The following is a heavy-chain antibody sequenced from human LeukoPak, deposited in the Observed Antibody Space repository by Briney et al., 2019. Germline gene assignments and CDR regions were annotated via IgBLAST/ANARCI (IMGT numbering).Heavy chain of an antibody. Sequence: GGSLRLSCAASGFTFSSYAMSWVRQAPGKGLEWVSAISSSGDTYYAGSVKGRFTISRDNSKNTLFLQMNRLRAEDTAVYYCAKDAVGATAYYFDCWGQGTLVTVSS. J-gene: IGHJ4*02. CDR3: AKDAVGATAYYFDC. D-gene: IGHD1-26*01. V-gene: IGHV3-23*01. CDR1: GFTFSSYA. CDR2: ISSSGDT.